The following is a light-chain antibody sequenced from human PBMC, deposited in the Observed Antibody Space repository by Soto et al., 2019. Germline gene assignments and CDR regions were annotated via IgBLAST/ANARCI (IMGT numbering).Light chain of an antibody. J-gene: IGKJ1*01. Sequence: DIQMTQSPSTLSASVGDRVTITCRASQSISSWLAWYQQKPGKAPNLLIYDASTLESGVPSRFSGSGSGTEFNLTISSLQPEDFGSYYCQQYHEYSRTFGQGTKVEIK. CDR2: DAS. V-gene: IGKV1-5*01. CDR3: QQYHEYSRT. CDR1: QSISSW.